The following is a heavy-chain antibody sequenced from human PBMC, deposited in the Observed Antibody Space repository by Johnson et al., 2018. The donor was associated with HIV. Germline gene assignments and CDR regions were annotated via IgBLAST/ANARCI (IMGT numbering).Heavy chain of an antibody. D-gene: IGHD7-27*01. V-gene: IGHV3-30*04. CDR3: ARGGVTGEDHAFDI. CDR2: ISYDGSNK. J-gene: IGHJ3*02. Sequence: QVQLVESGGSVVQPGRSLRLSCAASGFTFSSYPMHWVRQAPGKGLEWVAVISYDGSNKYYADSVKGRFTISRDNSKNTLYLQMNSLRAGDTAVYYCARGGVTGEDHAFDIWGQGTMVTVSS. CDR1: GFTFSSYP.